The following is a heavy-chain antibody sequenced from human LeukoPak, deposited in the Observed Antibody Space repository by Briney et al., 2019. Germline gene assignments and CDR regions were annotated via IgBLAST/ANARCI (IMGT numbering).Heavy chain of an antibody. V-gene: IGHV3-7*01. CDR3: ASSYYHDGDY. Sequence: GGSLRLPCAASGFTFSIYWMLWVRQAPGKGLEWVANINQDGSEKNYADSVKGRFTISRDNARNSLYLQMNSLRAEDTALYYCASSYYHDGDYWGQGTLVTVSS. CDR2: INQDGSEK. CDR1: GFTFSIYW. J-gene: IGHJ4*02. D-gene: IGHD3-22*01.